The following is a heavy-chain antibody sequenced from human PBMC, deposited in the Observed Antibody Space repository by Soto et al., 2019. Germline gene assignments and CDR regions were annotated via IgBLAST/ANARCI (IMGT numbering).Heavy chain of an antibody. J-gene: IGHJ6*02. CDR1: GYTFTSYG. CDR2: LSAYNGNT. CDR3: ARGADTAMVPMDV. D-gene: IGHD5-18*01. V-gene: IGHV1-18*01. Sequence: ASVKVSCKASGYTFTSYGISWVPPAPLQGLEWMVWLSAYNGNTNYAQKLQGRVTMTTDTYTSTAYMELRSLRSDDTAVYYCARGADTAMVPMDVWGQGTTVTVSS.